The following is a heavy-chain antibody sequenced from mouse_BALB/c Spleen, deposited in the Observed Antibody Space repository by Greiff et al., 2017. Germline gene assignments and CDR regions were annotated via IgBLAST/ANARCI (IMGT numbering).Heavy chain of an antibody. CDR2: ISSGGSYT. D-gene: IGHD2-14*01. V-gene: IGHV5-6*01. Sequence: EVQGVESGGDLVKPGGSLKLSCAASGFTFSSYGMSWVRQTPDKRLEWVATISSGGSYTYYPDSVKGRFTISRDNAKNTLYLQMSSLKSEDTAMYYCARHYRYDEFAYWGQGTLVTVSA. CDR1: GFTFSSYG. CDR3: ARHYRYDEFAY. J-gene: IGHJ3*01.